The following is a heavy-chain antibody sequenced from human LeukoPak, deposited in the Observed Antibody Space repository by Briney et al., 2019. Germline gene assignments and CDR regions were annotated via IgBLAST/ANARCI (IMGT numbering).Heavy chain of an antibody. D-gene: IGHD6-13*01. V-gene: IGHV1-69*13. Sequence: SVKVSCKASGGTFSSYAISWVRQAPGQGLEWMGGIIPIFGTANYAQKFQGRVTITADESTSTAYMELSSLRSEDTAVYYCARSHLHSSSWYGHNWFDPWGQGTLVTVSS. CDR3: ARSHLHSSSWYGHNWFDP. CDR1: GGTFSSYA. CDR2: IIPIFGTA. J-gene: IGHJ5*02.